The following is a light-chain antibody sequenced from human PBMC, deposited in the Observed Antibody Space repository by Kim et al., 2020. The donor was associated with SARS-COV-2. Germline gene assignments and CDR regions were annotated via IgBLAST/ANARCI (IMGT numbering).Light chain of an antibody. J-gene: IGLJ1*01. CDR2: DVR. CDR3: SSYTSSSNYV. Sequence: QSALTQPASVSGSPGQSITISCTGTSSDVGGYNYVSWYQQHPGKAPKLMIYDVRNRPSGVSNRFSGSKSGNTASLTISGLQAEDEADYYCSSYTSSSNYVFGTGTKVTVL. CDR1: SSDVGGYNY. V-gene: IGLV2-14*03.